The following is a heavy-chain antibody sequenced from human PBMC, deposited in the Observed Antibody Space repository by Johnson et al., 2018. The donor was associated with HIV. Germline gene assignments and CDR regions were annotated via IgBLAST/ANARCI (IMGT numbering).Heavy chain of an antibody. CDR2: ITWSGGGT. D-gene: IGHD6-6*01. J-gene: IGHJ3*02. CDR3: AKDIMYSSSSSDAFDI. CDR1: GFKLYEYD. Sequence: VQLVESGGDVVRPGGSLRISCVASGFKLYEYDVSWVRQVPGKGLEWVSGITWSGGGTTYADSVKGRFTVSSDNAKNSLYLQMNSLRAEDTALYYCAKDIMYSSSSSDAFDIWGQGTMVTVSS. V-gene: IGHV3-20*04.